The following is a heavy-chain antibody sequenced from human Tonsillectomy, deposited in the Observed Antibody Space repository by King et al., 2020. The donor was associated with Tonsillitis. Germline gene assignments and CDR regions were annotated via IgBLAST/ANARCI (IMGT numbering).Heavy chain of an antibody. J-gene: IGHJ5*02. D-gene: IGHD1-26*01. CDR3: AKDSAGAGYNWFDP. CDR2: LSGSGAST. Sequence: VQLVESGGGLVQPGGSLRLSCAASGFTFSTYAMSWVRQAPGKGLEGVSTLSGSGASTYYADSVKGRFAISRDNSRNTLYLQMNSLRGEDTAIYYCAKDSAGAGYNWFDPWGQGTLVTVSS. V-gene: IGHV3-23*04. CDR1: GFTFSTYA.